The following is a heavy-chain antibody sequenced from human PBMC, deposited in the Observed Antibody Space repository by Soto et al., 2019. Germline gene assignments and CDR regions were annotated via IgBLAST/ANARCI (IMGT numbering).Heavy chain of an antibody. CDR1: GYTFSNYD. Sequence: QVQLVQSGAELKKPGASVKVSCKASGYTFSNYDMNWVRQATGKGPEWIGWVNPNNGDTGYAQKFQGRVTLTTDISTTTAYMKLTSLRSEDTAIYYSAKVSRKGSAIDFDYWGQGTLITVSS. CDR2: VNPNNGDT. J-gene: IGHJ4*02. CDR3: AKVSRKGSAIDFDY. V-gene: IGHV1-8*01. D-gene: IGHD3-10*01.